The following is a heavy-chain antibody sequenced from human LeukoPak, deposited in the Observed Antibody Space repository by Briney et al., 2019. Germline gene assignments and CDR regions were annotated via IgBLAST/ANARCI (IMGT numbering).Heavy chain of an antibody. V-gene: IGHV6-1*01. D-gene: IGHD5-12*01. J-gene: IGHJ6*03. Sequence: SQTLSLTCAFSGDSFSSNSADWTWIRQSPWRGLEWLGSIYYRSKWYHDYAVSVKSRIPINPDTSKNQFSLQLNSVAPEDTAVYYCARERPYLRKTLYMDVWGKGTTVTVSS. CDR3: ARERPYLRKTLYMDV. CDR2: IYYRSKWYH. CDR1: GDSFSSNSAD.